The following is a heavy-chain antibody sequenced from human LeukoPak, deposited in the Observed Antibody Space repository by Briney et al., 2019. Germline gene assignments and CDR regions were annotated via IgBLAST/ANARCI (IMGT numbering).Heavy chain of an antibody. V-gene: IGHV3-23*01. CDR2: LSGSGGGT. CDR1: GITLSNYG. J-gene: IGHJ4*02. Sequence: GSLRLSCAVSGITLSNYGMSWVRQAPGKGLEWVAGLSGSGGGTNYADSVQGRFTISRDNPKNTLYLQMNSLRAEDTAVYFCAKRGVVIRVFLVGFHKEAYYFDSWGQGALVTVSS. D-gene: IGHD3-10*01. CDR3: AKRGVVIRVFLVGFHKEAYYFDS.